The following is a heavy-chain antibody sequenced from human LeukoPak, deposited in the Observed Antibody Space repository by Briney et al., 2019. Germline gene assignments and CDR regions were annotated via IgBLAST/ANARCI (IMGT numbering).Heavy chain of an antibody. D-gene: IGHD3-10*01. CDR3: AKDLVDMVRGVTDY. CDR1: GFTFSSYA. CDR2: ISGSGDST. J-gene: IGHJ4*02. Sequence: PGGSLRLSCAASGFTFSSYAMSWVRQAPGKGLEWVSAISGSGDSTYYADSVKGRFTISRDNSKNTLYLQMNSLRAEDTAVYYCAKDLVDMVRGVTDYWGQGTLVTVSS. V-gene: IGHV3-23*01.